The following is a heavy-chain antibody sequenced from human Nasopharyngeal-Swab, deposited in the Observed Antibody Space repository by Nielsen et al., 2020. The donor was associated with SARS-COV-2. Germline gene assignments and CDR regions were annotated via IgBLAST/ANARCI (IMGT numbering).Heavy chain of an antibody. CDR3: AKDPLSGGVYATNHYYYGMDV. Sequence: GEYLKIYCAASGFTFSDYYMSWIRQAPGKGLEWVSAISGSGGSTYYADSVKGLFTISRDNSKNTLYLQMNSLRAEDTAVYYCAKDPLSGGVYATNHYYYGMDVWGQGTTVTVSS. CDR2: ISGSGGST. CDR1: GFTFSDYY. V-gene: IGHV3-23*01. J-gene: IGHJ6*02. D-gene: IGHD2-8*01.